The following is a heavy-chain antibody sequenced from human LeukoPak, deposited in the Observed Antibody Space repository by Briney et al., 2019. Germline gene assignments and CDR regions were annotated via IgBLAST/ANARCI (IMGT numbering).Heavy chain of an antibody. CDR2: IYYSGST. J-gene: IGHJ6*03. Sequence: SETLSLTCTVSGGSISSGSYYWGWLRQPPGKGLEWIGSIYYSGSTYANPSLKSRVTISVDTSKNQFSLKLSAVTAADTAVYYCARQGYYGSGRGRRDMCYYYMDVWGKGTTVTISS. CDR1: GGSISSGSYY. CDR3: ARQGYYGSGRGRRDMCYYYMDV. V-gene: IGHV4-39*01. D-gene: IGHD3-10*01.